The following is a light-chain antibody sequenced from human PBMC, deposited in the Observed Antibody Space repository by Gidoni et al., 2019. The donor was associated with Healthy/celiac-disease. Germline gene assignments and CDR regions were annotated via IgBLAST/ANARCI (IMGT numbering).Light chain of an antibody. V-gene: IGLV3-9*01. J-gene: IGLJ2*01. CDR3: QVWDSSTGV. CDR2: RDS. Sequence: SYELTQPLPVSVALGQTGRITCGGNNIGSKNVHWYQQKPGQAPVLVIYRDSNRPSGIPERFSGSNSGHTATLTISRAQAGDEADYYCQVWDSSTGVFGGGTKLTVL. CDR1: NIGSKN.